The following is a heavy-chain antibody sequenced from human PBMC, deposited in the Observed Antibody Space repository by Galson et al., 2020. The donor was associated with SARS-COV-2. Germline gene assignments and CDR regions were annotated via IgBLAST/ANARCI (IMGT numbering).Heavy chain of an antibody. CDR1: DVSMTSYY. J-gene: IGHJ6*02. D-gene: IGHD4-17*01. CDR3: ARDPAPLYGDNYYYGMDV. Sequence: SETLSLSCSVSDVSMTSYYWSWIRQPPGKGLEWIGYISYSGNTNYNPSLRSRVTILVDLSKNQFSLKLSSVTAADTAVYYCARDPAPLYGDNYYYGMDVWGRGTPVTVSS. CDR2: ISYSGNT. V-gene: IGHV4-59*01.